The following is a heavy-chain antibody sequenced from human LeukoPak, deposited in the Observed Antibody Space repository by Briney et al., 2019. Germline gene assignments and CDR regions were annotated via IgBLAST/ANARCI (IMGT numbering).Heavy chain of an antibody. CDR2: ILYSGST. CDR1: GGSISNHY. V-gene: IGHV4-59*08. D-gene: IGHD2-2*01. CDR3: ATNAGPAALDAVDI. Sequence: PSETLSLTCTVSGGSISNHYWSWIRQPPGKRLEWIGYILYSGSTNYNPSLKSRVAISVDISKTQFSLKLSSVTAADTDVYYCATNAGPAALDAVDILGQGTMVTVSS. J-gene: IGHJ3*02.